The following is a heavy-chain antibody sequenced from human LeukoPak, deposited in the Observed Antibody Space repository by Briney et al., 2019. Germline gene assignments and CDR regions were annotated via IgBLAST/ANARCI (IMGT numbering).Heavy chain of an antibody. J-gene: IGHJ4*02. Sequence: PGGSLRLSCAASGFSFNTYSMNWVRQTPGKGLEWVSSISDSGSNTYYADSVTGRFTISRDNSKNTVYLQLNSLRAEGTAIYYCANSYSSSSAFYFDYWGQGTLVTVSS. CDR1: GFSFNTYS. CDR2: ISDSGSNT. V-gene: IGHV3-23*01. D-gene: IGHD6-6*01. CDR3: ANSYSSSSAFYFDY.